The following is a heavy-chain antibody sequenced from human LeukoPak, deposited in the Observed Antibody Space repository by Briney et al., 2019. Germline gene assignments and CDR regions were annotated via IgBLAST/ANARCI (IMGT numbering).Heavy chain of an antibody. CDR3: TREPVP. V-gene: IGHV4-61*02. CDR2: IYTSGSA. CDR1: GGSISSGSYY. Sequence: PSETLSLTCTVSGGSISSGSYYWSWIRQPAGKGLEWIGRIYTSGSASYNPSLKSRVSMSVDTSKNQVSLKLSSVTAADTAVYYCTREPVPWGQGILVTVSS. J-gene: IGHJ5*02.